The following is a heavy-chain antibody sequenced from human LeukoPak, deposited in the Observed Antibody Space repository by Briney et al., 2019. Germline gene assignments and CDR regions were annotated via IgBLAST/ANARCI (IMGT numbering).Heavy chain of an antibody. CDR1: GFTFSSYW. J-gene: IGHJ6*03. CDR3: ARDVVLRYFDWLSYYYYMDV. CDR2: IKQDGSEK. V-gene: IGHV3-7*01. Sequence: GGSLRLSCAASGFTFSSYWMSWVRQAPGKGLEWVANIKQDGSEKYYVDSVKGRFTISRDNAKNSLYLQMNSPRAEDTAVYYCARDVVLRYFDWLSYYYYMDVWGKGTTVTISS. D-gene: IGHD3-9*01.